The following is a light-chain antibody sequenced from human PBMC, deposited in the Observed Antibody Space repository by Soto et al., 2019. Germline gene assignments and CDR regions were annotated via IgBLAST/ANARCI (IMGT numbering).Light chain of an antibody. CDR2: GAS. Sequence: EIVLTQSPATLSLSPGERATLSCRASQSVGSYLAWFQQTPGQAPRLLILGASTRTTGVPARFSGSGSGTEFTLSISSLQSEDFAVYYCKQYKEWPPFTFGQGTRLEI. V-gene: IGKV3-15*01. CDR3: KQYKEWPPFT. CDR1: QSVGSY. J-gene: IGKJ5*01.